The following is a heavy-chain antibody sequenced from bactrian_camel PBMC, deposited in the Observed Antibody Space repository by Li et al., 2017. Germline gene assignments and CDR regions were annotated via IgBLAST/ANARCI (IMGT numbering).Heavy chain of an antibody. V-gene: IGHV3S1*01. D-gene: IGHD4*01. Sequence: VQLVESGGGSAQAGGSLRLSCVVAEFSKNTKCMGWFRQAPGKDLKDREGVAAADLGGGRENYADSVKGRFTISWDDAKNTLYLQMNSLRTEDTAVYYCAREKDNSDALDYWGKGTQVTVS. J-gene: IGHJ7*01. CDR1: EFSKNTKC. CDR2: ADLGGGRE.